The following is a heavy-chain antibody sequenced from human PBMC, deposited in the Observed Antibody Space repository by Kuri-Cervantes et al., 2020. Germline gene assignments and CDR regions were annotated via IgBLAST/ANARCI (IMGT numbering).Heavy chain of an antibody. J-gene: IGHJ3*02. CDR2: ISWNSGSI. Sequence: SLRLSCAASGFTFDDYAMHWVRQAPGKGLEWVSGISWNSGSIGYADSVKGRFTISRDNAKNSLYLQMNSLRAEDTALYYCAKANWNYEGRVAFDIWGQGSMVTVSS. CDR3: AKANWNYEGRVAFDI. V-gene: IGHV3-9*01. CDR1: GFTFDDYA. D-gene: IGHD1-7*01.